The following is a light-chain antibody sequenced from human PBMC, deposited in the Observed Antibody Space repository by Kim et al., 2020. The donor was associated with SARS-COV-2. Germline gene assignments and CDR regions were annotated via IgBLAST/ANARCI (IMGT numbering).Light chain of an antibody. Sequence: PGDRATLSCRASQSVYSNYLAWYQQKPGQAPRLLIYAGSSRATGIPDRFSGSGSGTDFTLTIRRLQPEDFAVYYCQQYGSSWTFGQGTKVDIK. CDR2: AGS. CDR1: QSVYSNY. J-gene: IGKJ1*01. CDR3: QQYGSSWT. V-gene: IGKV3-20*01.